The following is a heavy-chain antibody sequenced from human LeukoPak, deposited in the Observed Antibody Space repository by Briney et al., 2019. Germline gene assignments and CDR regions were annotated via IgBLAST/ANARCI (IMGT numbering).Heavy chain of an antibody. CDR3: ARDLRGDYYDSSGYYSGFDY. D-gene: IGHD3-22*01. J-gene: IGHJ4*02. CDR2: FDPEDGET. CDR1: GYTLTELS. V-gene: IGHV1-24*01. Sequence: ASVKVSCKVSGYTLTELSMHWVRQAPGKGLEWMGGFDPEDGETIYAQKFQGRVTITADESTSTAYMELSSLRSEGTAVYYCARDLRGDYYDSSGYYSGFDYWGQGTLVTVSS.